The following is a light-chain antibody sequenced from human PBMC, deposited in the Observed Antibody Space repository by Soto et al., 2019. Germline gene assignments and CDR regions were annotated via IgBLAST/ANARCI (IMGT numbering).Light chain of an antibody. J-gene: IGLJ1*01. CDR2: EVS. CDR3: CSFAGSNTFV. V-gene: IGLV2-14*01. CDR1: SSDIGGYKY. Sequence: QSVLTQPASVSGSLGQSITISCTGTSSDIGGYKYVSWYQQHPGKAPKLIIFEVSNRPSGVSDRFSGSNSGNTASLTISGLQAEDEADYYCCSFAGSNTFVFGTGTKVTVL.